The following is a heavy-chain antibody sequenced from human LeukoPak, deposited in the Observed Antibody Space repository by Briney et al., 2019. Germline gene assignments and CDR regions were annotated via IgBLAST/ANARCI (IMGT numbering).Heavy chain of an antibody. CDR3: ARGVGTGDAFDI. J-gene: IGHJ3*02. CDR2: ISYDGSNK. CDR1: GFTFSSYA. V-gene: IGHV3-30-3*01. D-gene: IGHD3/OR15-3a*01. Sequence: GGSLRLSCAASGFTFSSYAMHWVRQAPGKGLEWVAVISYDGSNKYYADSVKGRFTISRDNSKNTLYLQMNSLRAEDTAVYYCARGVGTGDAFDIRGQGTMVTVSS.